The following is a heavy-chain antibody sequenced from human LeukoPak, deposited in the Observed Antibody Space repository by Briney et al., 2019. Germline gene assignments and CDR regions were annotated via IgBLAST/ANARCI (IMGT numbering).Heavy chain of an antibody. CDR1: GGSISSYY. D-gene: IGHD1-26*01. Sequence: PSETLSLTCTVSGGSISSYYWSWIRQPPGKGLEWIGCIYYSGSTNYNPSLKSRVTISVDTSKNQFSLKLSSVTAADTAVYYCARVSIVGATFDYWGQGTLVTVSS. V-gene: IGHV4-59*01. CDR2: IYYSGST. J-gene: IGHJ4*02. CDR3: ARVSIVGATFDY.